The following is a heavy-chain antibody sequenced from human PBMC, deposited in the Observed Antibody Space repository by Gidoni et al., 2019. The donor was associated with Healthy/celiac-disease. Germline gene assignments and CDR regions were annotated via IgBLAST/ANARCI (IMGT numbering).Heavy chain of an antibody. V-gene: IGHV3-30*04. CDR1: GFTFSSYA. CDR3: ARAYLHYYYHGMDV. CDR2: ISYDGSNK. J-gene: IGHJ6*02. Sequence: QVQLVESGGGVVQHGRSLRLSCAASGFTFSSYAMHWVRQAPGKGLEWFAVISYDGSNKYYADSVKGRFTISRDNSKNTLYLQMNSLRAEDTAVYYCARAYLHYYYHGMDVWGQGTTVTVSS.